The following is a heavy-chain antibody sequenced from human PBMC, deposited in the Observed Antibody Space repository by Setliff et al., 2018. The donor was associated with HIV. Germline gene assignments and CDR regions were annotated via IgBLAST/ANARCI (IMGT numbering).Heavy chain of an antibody. V-gene: IGHV1-18*01. CDR1: GYIFTRSG. CDR3: SRSGWTNYVVSPPSAMDF. J-gene: IGHJ6*02. D-gene: IGHD3-16*01. CDR2: ISAYNGNT. Sequence: ASVKVSCKAAGYIFTRSGFNWVRQAPGQGLEWIGCISAYNGNTYPAQIFHGIVTMTTDSSTSTAYMELRILRSDDTAMYYCSRSGWTNYVVSPPSAMDFWGQGTTVTVSS.